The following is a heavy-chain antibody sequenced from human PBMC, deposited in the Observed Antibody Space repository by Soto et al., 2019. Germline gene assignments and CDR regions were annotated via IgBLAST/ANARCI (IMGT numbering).Heavy chain of an antibody. D-gene: IGHD1-26*01. Sequence: SETLSLTCAVYGGYFSGYYWSWIRQPPGKGLEWIGEINHSGSTNYNPSLKSRVTISVDTSKNQFSLKLSSVTAADTAVYYCARPGSYHRYYYYYGMDVRGQGTTVTVSS. CDR3: ARPGSYHRYYYYYGMDV. J-gene: IGHJ6*02. CDR2: INHSGST. CDR1: GGYFSGYY. V-gene: IGHV4-34*01.